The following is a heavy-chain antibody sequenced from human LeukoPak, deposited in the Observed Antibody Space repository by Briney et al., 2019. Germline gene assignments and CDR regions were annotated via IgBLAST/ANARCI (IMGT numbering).Heavy chain of an antibody. V-gene: IGHV3-43*02. J-gene: IGHJ4*02. CDR3: ACAKEIRGGFLDY. CDR1: GFTFDDYA. CDR2: ISGDGGTT. Sequence: GGSLRLSCAASGFTFDDYAMHWVRQAPGKGLEWVSLISGDGGTTDYADSVRGRFTISRDNSENSLYLQMNSLRTEDTALYYCACAKEIRGGFLDYWGQGTLVTVSS. D-gene: IGHD3-10*01.